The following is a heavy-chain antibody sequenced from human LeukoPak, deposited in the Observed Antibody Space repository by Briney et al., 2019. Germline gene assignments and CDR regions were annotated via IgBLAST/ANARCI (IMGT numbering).Heavy chain of an antibody. Sequence: GGSLRLSCAASGFIVSSNSMTWVRQAPGKGLEWVSVIYGGVSTNYADSVKGRFTISRDSSKNTLYLQMNRLRAEDTAVYYCARADTAMVKECPDSWGQGTLVTVSS. CDR2: IYGGVST. CDR3: ARADTAMVKECPDS. CDR1: GFIVSSNS. D-gene: IGHD5-18*01. J-gene: IGHJ4*02. V-gene: IGHV3-66*01.